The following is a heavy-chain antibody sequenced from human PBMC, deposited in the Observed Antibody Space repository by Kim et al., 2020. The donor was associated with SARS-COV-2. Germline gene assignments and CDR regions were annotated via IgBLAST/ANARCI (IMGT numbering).Heavy chain of an antibody. CDR1: GFTFSSYW. J-gene: IGHJ6*02. CDR3: ARVGYDFWSGYHPYYYYGMDV. CDR2: INSDGSST. D-gene: IGHD3-3*01. Sequence: GGSLRLSCAASGFTFSSYWMHWVRQAPGKGLVWVSRINSDGSSTSYADSVKGRFTISRDNAKNTLYLQMNSLRAEDTAVYYCARVGYDFWSGYHPYYYYGMDVWGQGTTVTVSS. V-gene: IGHV3-74*01.